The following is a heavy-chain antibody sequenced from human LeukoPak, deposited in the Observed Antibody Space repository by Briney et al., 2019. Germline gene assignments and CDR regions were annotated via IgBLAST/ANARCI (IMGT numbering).Heavy chain of an antibody. CDR1: GGSISSGSYY. CDR2: IYTSGST. Sequence: PSQTLSLTCTVSGGSISSGSYYWSWIRQPAGKGLEWIGRIYTSGSTNYNPSLKSRVTISVDTSKNQFSLKLSSVTAADTAVYYCASASSWSAYFDYWGQGTLVTVSS. V-gene: IGHV4-61*02. J-gene: IGHJ4*02. D-gene: IGHD6-13*01. CDR3: ASASSWSAYFDY.